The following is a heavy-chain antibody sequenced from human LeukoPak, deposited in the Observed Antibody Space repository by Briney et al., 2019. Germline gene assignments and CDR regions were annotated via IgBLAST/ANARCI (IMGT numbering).Heavy chain of an antibody. Sequence: QSGGSLRLSCAASGFTFSSYAMSWVRQAPGKGLEWVSAISGSGGSTYYADSVKGRFTISRDNSKNTLYLQMNSLRAEDTAVYYCAKTPVEYQLLYEGRFYFQHWGQGTLVTVSS. V-gene: IGHV3-23*01. CDR1: GFTFSSYA. CDR2: ISGSGGST. J-gene: IGHJ1*01. CDR3: AKTPVEYQLLYEGRFYFQH. D-gene: IGHD2-2*02.